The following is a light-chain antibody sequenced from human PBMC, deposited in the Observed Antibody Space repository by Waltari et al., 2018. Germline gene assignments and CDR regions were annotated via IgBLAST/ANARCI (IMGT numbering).Light chain of an antibody. CDR2: RHN. CDR3: AAWDDSLSGPGV. CDR1: SSNIRRDL. V-gene: IGLV1-47*01. J-gene: IGLJ3*02. Sequence: QSVLTQPPSASGTPGQRVTISCSGSSSNIRRDLLYWYQQPPETAPKLLVYRHNQRPSGVPDRFSGSKSGTSASLAISGLRSEDEADYYCAAWDDSLSGPGVFGGGTKLTVL.